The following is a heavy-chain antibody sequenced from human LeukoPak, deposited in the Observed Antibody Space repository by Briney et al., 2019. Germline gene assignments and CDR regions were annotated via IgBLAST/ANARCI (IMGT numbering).Heavy chain of an antibody. V-gene: IGHV4-34*01. CDR3: ARAQETSDAFDI. J-gene: IGHJ3*02. CDR1: GGSFSGYY. Sequence: SETLSLTCAVYGGSFSGYYWSWIRQPPGKGLEWIGEINHSGSTNYNPSLKSRVTISVDTSKNQFSLKLSSVTAADTAVYYCARAQETSDAFDIWGQGTMVTVSS. CDR2: INHSGST.